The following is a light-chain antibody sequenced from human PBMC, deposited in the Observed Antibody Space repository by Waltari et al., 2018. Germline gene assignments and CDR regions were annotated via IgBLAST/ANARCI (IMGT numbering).Light chain of an antibody. CDR3: CSYAGSSTYV. CDR1: SSDVGTYNF. V-gene: IGLV2-23*01. Sequence: QSALTQPASVSGSPGQSITIPCTGTSSDVGTYNFVSWYQQHPGKAPKLLIYEASKRPSGVSHRFSGSKSGNTASLTISGLQAEDEADYYCCSYAGSSTYVFGTGTKVTVL. J-gene: IGLJ1*01. CDR2: EAS.